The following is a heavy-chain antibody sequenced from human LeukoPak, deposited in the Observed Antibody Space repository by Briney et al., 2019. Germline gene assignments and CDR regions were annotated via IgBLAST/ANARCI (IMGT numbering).Heavy chain of an antibody. CDR2: INQDGSDK. CDR1: GFTFSTYG. CDR3: VGGDY. Sequence: GGTLRLSCAASGFTFSTYGMSWVRQAPGKGLECVANINQDGSDKYYVDSVKGRFTISRDNTKNSLYLQMNSLRAEDTAVYYCVGGDYWGQGTLVTVSS. V-gene: IGHV3-7*01. J-gene: IGHJ4*02.